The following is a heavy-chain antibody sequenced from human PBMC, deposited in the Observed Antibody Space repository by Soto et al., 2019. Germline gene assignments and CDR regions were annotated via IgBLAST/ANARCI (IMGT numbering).Heavy chain of an antibody. Sequence: QVRLVQSGAEVKEPGASVKISCKASGYTFTSYGISWVRQAPEQGLEWMSWISAYNGDTNYAQKVQGRVTMTTDTSTSTAFMELRSLRFDDTAVYYCVRDPDGHIDFDYWGQGTLVTVSS. CDR1: GYTFTSYG. CDR2: ISAYNGDT. CDR3: VRDPDGHIDFDY. V-gene: IGHV1-18*01. J-gene: IGHJ4*02.